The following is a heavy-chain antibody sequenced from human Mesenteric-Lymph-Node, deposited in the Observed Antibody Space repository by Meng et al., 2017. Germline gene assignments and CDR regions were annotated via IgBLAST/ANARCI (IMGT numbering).Heavy chain of an antibody. CDR2: INPNSGGT. CDR1: GYTFTGYY. V-gene: IGHV1-2*06. D-gene: IGHD6-19*01. J-gene: IGHJ5*02. CDR3: AREIAVAGTIWFDP. Sequence: VQLVRSGAEVKKPGASVKVSCKAAGYTFTGYYMHWVRQAPGQGLEWMGRINPNSGGTNYAQKFQGRVTMTRDTSISTAYMELSRLRSDDTAVYYCAREIAVAGTIWFDPWGQGTLVTVSS.